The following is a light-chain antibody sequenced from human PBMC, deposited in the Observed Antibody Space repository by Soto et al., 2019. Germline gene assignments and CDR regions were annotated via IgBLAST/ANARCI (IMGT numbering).Light chain of an antibody. CDR1: TSNIGAGYD. CDR3: QSYDTSLSGSYV. V-gene: IGLV1-40*01. Sequence: QSALTQPASVSGAPGQRVIVSCTGSTSNIGAGYDVHWYQQLPGTSPKLLIFANSNRPSGVPDRFSASRSGSSASLTITGLQAEDEADYYCQSYDTSLSGSYVFGSGTKVTVL. J-gene: IGLJ1*01. CDR2: ANS.